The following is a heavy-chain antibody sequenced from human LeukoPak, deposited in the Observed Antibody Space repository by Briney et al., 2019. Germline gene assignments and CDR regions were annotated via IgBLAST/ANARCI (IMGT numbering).Heavy chain of an antibody. CDR1: GGSISSYY. J-gene: IGHJ3*02. CDR3: ARWYHSRGAFDI. CDR2: IYYSGST. Sequence: SETLSLTCTVSGGSISSYYWSWIRQPPGKGLEWIGYIYYSGSTNYNPSLKSRVTISVDTSKNQFSLKLSSVTAADTAVYYCARWYHSRGAFDIWGQGTMVTVSS. V-gene: IGHV4-59*01. D-gene: IGHD1-1*01.